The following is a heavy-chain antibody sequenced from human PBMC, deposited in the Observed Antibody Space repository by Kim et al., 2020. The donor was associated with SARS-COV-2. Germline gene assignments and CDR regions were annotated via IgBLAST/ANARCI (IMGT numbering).Heavy chain of an antibody. V-gene: IGHV5-51*01. CDR3: ARRAIRENWFDP. J-gene: IGHJ5*02. Sequence: TYSPSFQGQVTISDDKSISTAYLQWSRLKASDTAMYYCARRAIRENWFDPWGQGTLVTVSS.